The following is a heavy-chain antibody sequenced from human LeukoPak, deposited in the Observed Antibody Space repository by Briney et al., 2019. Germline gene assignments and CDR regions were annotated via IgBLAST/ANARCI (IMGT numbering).Heavy chain of an antibody. J-gene: IGHJ4*02. D-gene: IGHD6-13*01. CDR2: IIPIFGTA. CDR3: ARDFAGAAAGSFDY. CDR1: GGTFSSYA. Sequence: GASVKVSCTASGGTFSSYAISWVRQAPGQGLEWMGGIIPIFGTANYAQKFQGRVTITADESTSTAYMELSSLRSEDTAVYYCARDFAGAAAGSFDYWGQGTPVTVSS. V-gene: IGHV1-69*13.